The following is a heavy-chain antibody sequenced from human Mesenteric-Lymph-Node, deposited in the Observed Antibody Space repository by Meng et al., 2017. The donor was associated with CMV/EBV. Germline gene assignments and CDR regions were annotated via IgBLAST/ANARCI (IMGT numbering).Heavy chain of an antibody. V-gene: IGHV1-3*01. J-gene: IGHJ4*02. CDR1: GYTFTRNA. Sequence: KASGYTFTRNAIQWVRQAPGQRLEWMGWMNAGDGNTKYSQKLQARVTFSRDTSASIAYMELSSLKSEDTAVYYCARDRMGGSYSIDYWGQGTLVTVSS. D-gene: IGHD1-26*01. CDR3: ARDRMGGSYSIDY. CDR2: MNAGDGNT.